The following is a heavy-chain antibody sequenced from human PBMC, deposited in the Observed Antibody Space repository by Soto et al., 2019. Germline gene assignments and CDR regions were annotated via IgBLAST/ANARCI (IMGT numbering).Heavy chain of an antibody. CDR3: AKDRYRYRGVGVVIGGTQVDS. Sequence: QVKLVASGGGVVQPGRSLRLSCAASEFTFSSYGMHWVRQAPGKGLECVAVIAYDGSNKYYAESVKGRFTISRANSKNSVYLQMNCLRAADTARYYCAKDRYRYRGVGVVIGGTQVDSWGQGSMVTVSS. V-gene: IGHV3-30*18. CDR2: IAYDGSNK. J-gene: IGHJ5*01. CDR1: EFTFSSYG. D-gene: IGHD3-3*01.